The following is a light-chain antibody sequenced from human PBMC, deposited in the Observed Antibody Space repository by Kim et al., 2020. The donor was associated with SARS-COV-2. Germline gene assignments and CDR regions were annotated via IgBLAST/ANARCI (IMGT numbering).Light chain of an antibody. CDR1: QYIGDW. CDR2: DAS. J-gene: IGKJ4*01. Sequence: SLSPGETATLSCRASQYIGDWLAWYQQRPGQAPRLLICDASNRAPGIPARVSGSGSGTDFTLTIRSLEPEDLGVYYCQQHRDWPLTFGGGTKVEI. CDR3: QQHRDWPLT. V-gene: IGKV3-11*01.